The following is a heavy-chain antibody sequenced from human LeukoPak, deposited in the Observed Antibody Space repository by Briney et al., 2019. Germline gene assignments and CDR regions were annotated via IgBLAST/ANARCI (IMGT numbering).Heavy chain of an antibody. D-gene: IGHD3-9*01. V-gene: IGHV3-23*01. J-gene: IGHJ1*01. CDR2: ISGSGGST. Sequence: PGGSLRLSCAASGFTFSSYAMSWVRQAPGKGLEWVSAISGSGGSTYYADSVKGRFTISRDNSKNTLYLQMNSLRAEDTAVYYCAKDGIGRYFDWLKLWVEPEYFQHWGQGTLVTVSS. CDR1: GFTFSSYA. CDR3: AKDGIGRYFDWLKLWVEPEYFQH.